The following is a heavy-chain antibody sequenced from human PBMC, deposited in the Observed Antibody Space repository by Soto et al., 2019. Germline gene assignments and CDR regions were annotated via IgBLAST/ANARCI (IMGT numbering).Heavy chain of an antibody. CDR1: GGSISSGGYY. V-gene: IGHV4-31*03. CDR3: ARGYASASSPSFDY. Sequence: SETLSLTCTVSGGSISSGGYYWSWIRQQPGKGLEWIGYIYYSGNTYYNPSLKSRVTISLDKSKNQFSLELSSVTAADTAVYYCARGYASASSPSFDYWGQGTQVTVSS. D-gene: IGHD3-10*01. J-gene: IGHJ4*02. CDR2: IYYSGNT.